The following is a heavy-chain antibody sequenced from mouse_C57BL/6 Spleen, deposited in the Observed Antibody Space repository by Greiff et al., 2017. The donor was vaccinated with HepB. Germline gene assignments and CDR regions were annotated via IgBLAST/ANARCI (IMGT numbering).Heavy chain of an antibody. CDR3: AQDSSGPFDY. CDR1: GYTFTSYW. Sequence: QVQLQQPGAELVMPGASVKLSCKASGYTFTSYWMHWVKQRPGQGLEWIGEIDPSDSYTNYNQKFKGKSTLTVDKSSSTAYMQLSSLTSEDSAVYYCAQDSSGPFDYSFQGTTLTVSS. J-gene: IGHJ2*01. CDR2: IDPSDSYT. D-gene: IGHD3-2*02. V-gene: IGHV1-69*01.